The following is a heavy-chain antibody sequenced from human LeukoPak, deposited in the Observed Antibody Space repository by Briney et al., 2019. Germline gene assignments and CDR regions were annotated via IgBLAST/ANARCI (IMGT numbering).Heavy chain of an antibody. J-gene: IGHJ4*02. D-gene: IGHD2-8*01. V-gene: IGHV3-23*01. CDR1: GFTFSSYA. Sequence: GGSLRLSCAASGFTFSSYAMSWVRQAPGKGLEWVSAISAGGVGTYYADSVRGRFTISRDNSKDTLYLQMNSLRAEDTAVYHCAKGTCTNGICWFDYWGQGTLVTVSS. CDR3: AKGTCTNGICWFDY. CDR2: ISAGGVGT.